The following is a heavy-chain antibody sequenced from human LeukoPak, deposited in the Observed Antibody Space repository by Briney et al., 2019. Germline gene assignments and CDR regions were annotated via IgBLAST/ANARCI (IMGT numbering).Heavy chain of an antibody. CDR1: GGSISSSSYY. V-gene: IGHV4-39*01. D-gene: IGHD3-10*01. J-gene: IGHJ4*02. CDR2: IYYSGST. CDR3: ARPGVNNAMVRGGDY. Sequence: SETLSLTCTVSGGSISSSSYYWGWIRQPPGKGLEWIGSIYYSGSTYYNPSLKSRVTLSVDQSNNQFSLKLSSVTAADPAVSYCARPGVNNAMVRGGDYWGQGTLVTVSS.